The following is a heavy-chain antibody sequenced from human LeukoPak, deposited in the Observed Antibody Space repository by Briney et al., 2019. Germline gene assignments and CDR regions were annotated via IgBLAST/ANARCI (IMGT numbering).Heavy chain of an antibody. V-gene: IGHV3-23*01. CDR2: ISGSGGST. CDR1: GFTFSSYA. D-gene: IGHD5-12*01. Sequence: GGSLRLSCAASGFTFSSYAMSWVRQAPGKGLEWVSAISGSGGSTYYADSVKGRFTISRDNSKNTLYLQMNSLRAEDTAVYYCAKDSDIVATITYLFDYWGQGTLVTVSS. J-gene: IGHJ4*02. CDR3: AKDSDIVATITYLFDY.